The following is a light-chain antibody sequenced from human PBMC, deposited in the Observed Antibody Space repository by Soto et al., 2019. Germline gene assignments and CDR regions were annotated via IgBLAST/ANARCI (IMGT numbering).Light chain of an antibody. V-gene: IGLV2-14*01. J-gene: IGLJ2*01. Sequence: QSALTQPASVSGSPGQSITISCTGTSSDVGGYNYVSWYQQHPGKAPKLMIYDVSNQPSGVSNRFSGSMSGSTASLTISGHLSEDEADYYCSSYTTTSTPPFGGGTKLTLL. CDR2: DVS. CDR3: SSYTTTSTPP. CDR1: SSDVGGYNY.